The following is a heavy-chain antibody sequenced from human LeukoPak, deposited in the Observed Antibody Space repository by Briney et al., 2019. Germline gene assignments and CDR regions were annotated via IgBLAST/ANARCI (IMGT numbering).Heavy chain of an antibody. CDR2: IYYSGST. CDR3: ARGIAAAGTGDY. CDR1: GGSISSYY. Sequence: SETLSLTCTVSGGSISSYYWSWIRQPPGKGLEWIGYIYYSGSTNYNPSLKSRVTISVDMSNNQFSLKLSSVTAAGTAVYYCARGIAAAGTGDYWGQGTLVTVSS. J-gene: IGHJ4*02. V-gene: IGHV4-59*01. D-gene: IGHD6-13*01.